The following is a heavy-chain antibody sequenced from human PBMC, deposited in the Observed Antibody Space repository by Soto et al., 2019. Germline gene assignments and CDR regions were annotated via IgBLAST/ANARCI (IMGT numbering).Heavy chain of an antibody. Sequence: SETLSLTCTVSVDSITTYYWSWIRQPAGKGLEWTGRIDASGNTNYNPSLNSRVTMSIDTSKKQFSLKLTSVTAADTAIYYCARYSNNWFQTEGMDVWGQGTTVTVSS. CDR2: IDASGNT. CDR1: VDSITTYY. CDR3: ARYSNNWFQTEGMDV. V-gene: IGHV4-4*07. J-gene: IGHJ6*02. D-gene: IGHD6-13*01.